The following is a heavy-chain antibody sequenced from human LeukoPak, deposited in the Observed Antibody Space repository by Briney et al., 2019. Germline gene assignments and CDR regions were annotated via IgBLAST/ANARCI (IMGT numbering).Heavy chain of an antibody. CDR2: IYYSGST. Sequence: SETLSLTCTVSGGSISSYYWSWIRQLPGKGLEWIGYIYYSGSTNYNPSHKSRVTISVDTSKNQFSLKLSSVTAADTAVYYYARDPLDYGEDAFDTWGQGTMVTVSS. D-gene: IGHD4-17*01. CDR1: GGSISSYY. V-gene: IGHV4-59*01. J-gene: IGHJ3*02. CDR3: ARDPLDYGEDAFDT.